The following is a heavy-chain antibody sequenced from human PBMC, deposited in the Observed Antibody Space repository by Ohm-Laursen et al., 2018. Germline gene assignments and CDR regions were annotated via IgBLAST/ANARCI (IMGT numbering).Heavy chain of an antibody. J-gene: IGHJ4*02. Sequence: SSVKVSCKASGGTFSSYAISWVRQAPGQGLEWMGGIIPIFGTANYAQKFQGRVTITADKSMSTAYMELSSLRSEDTAVYYCARDHESRDGYNNFDYWGQGTLVTVSS. CDR1: GGTFSSYA. V-gene: IGHV1-69*06. CDR2: IIPIFGTA. CDR3: ARDHESRDGYNNFDY. D-gene: IGHD5-24*01.